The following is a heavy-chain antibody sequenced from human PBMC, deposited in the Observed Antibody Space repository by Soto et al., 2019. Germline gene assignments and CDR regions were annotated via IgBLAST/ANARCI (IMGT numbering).Heavy chain of an antibody. CDR3: ARVYGSGIESYDY. J-gene: IGHJ4*02. CDR2: IIPIFGTA. D-gene: IGHD3-10*01. Sequence: GASVKVSCKASGGTFSSYAISWVRQAPGQGLEWMGGIIPIFGTANYAQKFQGRVTITADESTSTAYMELSSLRSEDTAVYYCARVYGSGIESYDYWGQGTLVTVSS. CDR1: GGTFSSYA. V-gene: IGHV1-69*13.